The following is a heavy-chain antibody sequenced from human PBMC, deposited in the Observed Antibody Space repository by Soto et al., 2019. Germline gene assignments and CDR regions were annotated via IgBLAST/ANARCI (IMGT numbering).Heavy chain of an antibody. CDR2: ISAYNGNT. D-gene: IGHD3-22*01. V-gene: IGHV1-18*01. J-gene: IGHJ5*02. Sequence: ASVKVSCKASGYTFTSYGISWVRQAPGQGLEWMGWISAYNGNTNYAQKLQGRVTMTTDTSTSTAYMELRSLRSDDTAVYFCARERSPYYDTNGRYSGNWFDPWGQGTLVTVSS. CDR3: ARERSPYYDTNGRYSGNWFDP. CDR1: GYTFTSYG.